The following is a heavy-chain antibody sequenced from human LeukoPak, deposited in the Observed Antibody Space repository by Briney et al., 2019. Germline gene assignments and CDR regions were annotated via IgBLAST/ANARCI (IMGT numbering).Heavy chain of an antibody. V-gene: IGHV4-4*07. CDR2: IYTSGST. CDR3: ARANYPYCSSTSCYLDI. D-gene: IGHD2-2*01. CDR1: GGSISSYY. J-gene: IGHJ3*02. Sequence: SETLSLTCTVSGGSISSYYWSWMRGPAGKGLEWIERIYTSGSTNYNPSLKSRLTMSVHTPKNHLSLTLSSVTAADTAVYYCARANYPYCSSTSCYLDIWGQGTMVTVSS.